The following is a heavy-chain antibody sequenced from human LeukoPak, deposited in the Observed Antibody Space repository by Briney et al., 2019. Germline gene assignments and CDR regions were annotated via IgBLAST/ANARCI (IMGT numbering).Heavy chain of an antibody. CDR2: ISGSGGST. CDR3: AKERGYCSGGSCYRSIFFDY. Sequence: GGSLRLSCAASGFTFSSYGMSWVRQAPGKGLEWVSAISGSGGSTYYADSVKGRFTISRDNSKNTLYLQMNSLRAEDTAVYYCAKERGYCSGGSCYRSIFFDYWGQGTLVTVSS. J-gene: IGHJ4*02. CDR1: GFTFSSYG. D-gene: IGHD2-15*01. V-gene: IGHV3-23*01.